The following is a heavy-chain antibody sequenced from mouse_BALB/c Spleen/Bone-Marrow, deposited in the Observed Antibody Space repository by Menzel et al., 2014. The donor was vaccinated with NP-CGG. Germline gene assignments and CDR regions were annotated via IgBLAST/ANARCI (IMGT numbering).Heavy chain of an antibody. Sequence: GAELVKPGASVKMSCKASGYTFTSYWMHWVKQRPGQGLEWIGTIDPSDSYTSYNQKFKGKATLTVDTSSSTAHMQLSSLTSEDSAVYYCTRRDTTVERAWFAYWGQGTLVTVSA. D-gene: IGHD1-1*01. J-gene: IGHJ3*01. CDR1: GYTFTSYW. CDR2: IDPSDSYT. V-gene: IGHV1S127*01. CDR3: TRRDTTVERAWFAY.